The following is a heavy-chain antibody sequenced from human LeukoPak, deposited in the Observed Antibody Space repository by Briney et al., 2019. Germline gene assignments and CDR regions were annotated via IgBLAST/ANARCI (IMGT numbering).Heavy chain of an antibody. CDR2: IYHSGST. Sequence: SETLSLTCAVSGGSISSSNWWSWVRQPPGKGLEWIGEIYHSGSTNYNPSLKSRVTISVDKSKNQFSLKLSSVTAADTAVYYCARLYGSGSYTEPYWFDPWGQGTLVTVSS. CDR3: ARLYGSGSYTEPYWFDP. V-gene: IGHV4-4*02. J-gene: IGHJ5*02. CDR1: GGSISSSNW. D-gene: IGHD3-10*01.